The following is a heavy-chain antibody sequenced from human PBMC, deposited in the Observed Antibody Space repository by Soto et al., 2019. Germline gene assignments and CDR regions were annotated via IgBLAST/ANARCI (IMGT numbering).Heavy chain of an antibody. CDR1: GGSFSGYY. Sequence: ETLSLTCAVYGGSFSGYYWSWIRQPPGKGLEWIGEINHSGSTNYNPSLKSRVTISVNTSKNQFSLKLSSVTAADTAVYYCARGGGYDILTGYYPDYYYCGMDVWGQGTTVTVSS. CDR3: ARGGGYDILTGYYPDYYYCGMDV. J-gene: IGHJ6*02. V-gene: IGHV4-34*01. CDR2: INHSGST. D-gene: IGHD3-9*01.